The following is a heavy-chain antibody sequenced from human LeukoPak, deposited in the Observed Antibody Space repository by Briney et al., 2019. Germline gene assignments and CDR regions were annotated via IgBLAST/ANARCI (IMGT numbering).Heavy chain of an antibody. J-gene: IGHJ4*02. Sequence: GGSLRLSCAASGFTVSSNYMNWVRQAPGKGLEWVSVITSGGNTYYADSVKGRFTTSRDNSKNTLYVQMNSLRAEDTAIYYCARGRGYRDYDRPLDYWGQGTLVTVSP. CDR2: ITSGGNT. CDR3: ARGRGYRDYDRPLDY. CDR1: GFTVSSNY. V-gene: IGHV3-53*01. D-gene: IGHD5-12*01.